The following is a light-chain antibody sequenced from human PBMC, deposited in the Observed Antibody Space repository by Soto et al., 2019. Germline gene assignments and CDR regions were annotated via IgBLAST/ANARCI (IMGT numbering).Light chain of an antibody. CDR1: QSVRSN. CDR2: DVS. J-gene: IGKJ5*01. CDR3: QQSYSTPLT. V-gene: IGKV3D-15*01. Sequence: EIVMTQSPATLSVSPGERVTLSCRASQSVRSNLAWYQQKPGQAPRLLIYDVSNRATDIPARFSGSGSGTDFTLTISSLQPEDFATYYCQQSYSTPLTFGQGTRLENK.